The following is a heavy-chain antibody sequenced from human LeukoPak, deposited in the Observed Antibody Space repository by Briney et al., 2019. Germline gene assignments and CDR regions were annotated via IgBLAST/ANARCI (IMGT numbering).Heavy chain of an antibody. V-gene: IGHV4-39*01. J-gene: IGHJ5*02. CDR2: IYYSGST. CDR1: GGSISSSSYY. CDR3: ARQGEYYDILTGRNWFDP. Sequence: SETLSLTCTVSGGSISSSSYYWGWIRQPPGKGLEWIGSIYYSGSTYYNPSLKSRVTISVDTSENQFSLKLSSVTAADTAVYYCARQGEYYDILTGRNWFDPWGQGTLVTVSS. D-gene: IGHD3-9*01.